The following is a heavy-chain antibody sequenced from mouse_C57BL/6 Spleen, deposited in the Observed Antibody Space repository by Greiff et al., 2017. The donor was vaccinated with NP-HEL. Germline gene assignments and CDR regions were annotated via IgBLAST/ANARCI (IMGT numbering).Heavy chain of an antibody. V-gene: IGHV1-9*01. D-gene: IGHD1-1*01. Sequence: VQLKQSVAELMKPGASVKLSCTASGFTFTGSCIEWVKQRPGQGLEWLGEIFPGSGSTNYNEKFKGKATFTADTSSNTAYKQLSSLTTEDAAIYDCARGTTGDYWGKGTSVTVSS. CDR2: IFPGSGST. CDR1: GFTFTGSC. CDR3: ARGTTGDY. J-gene: IGHJ4*01.